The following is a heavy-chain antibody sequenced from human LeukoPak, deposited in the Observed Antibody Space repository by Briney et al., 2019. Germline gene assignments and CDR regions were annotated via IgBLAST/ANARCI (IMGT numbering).Heavy chain of an antibody. CDR1: GGSISSSSYY. D-gene: IGHD3-10*01. CDR2: IYYSGST. J-gene: IGHJ4*02. CDR3: ARRTRPSMVRGVTSHLDY. Sequence: SETLSLTCTVSGGSISSSSYYWGWIRQPPGKGLEWIGSIYYSGSTYYNPSLKSRVTISVDTSKNQFSLKLSSVTAADTAVYYCARRTRPSMVRGVTSHLDYWGQGTLVTVSS. V-gene: IGHV4-39*01.